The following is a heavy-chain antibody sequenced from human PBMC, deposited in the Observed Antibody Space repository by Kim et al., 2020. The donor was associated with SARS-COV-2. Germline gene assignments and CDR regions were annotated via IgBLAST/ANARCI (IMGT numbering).Heavy chain of an antibody. CDR3: ARAGDYSLFDY. Sequence: SETLSLTCAVSGGSISSGGYSWSWIRQPPGKGLEWIGYIYHSGSTYYNPSLKSRVTISVDRSKNQFSLKLSSVTAADTAVYYCARAGDYSLFDYWGQGTLVTVSS. CDR1: GGSISSGGYS. D-gene: IGHD4-17*01. V-gene: IGHV4-30-2*01. J-gene: IGHJ4*02. CDR2: IYHSGST.